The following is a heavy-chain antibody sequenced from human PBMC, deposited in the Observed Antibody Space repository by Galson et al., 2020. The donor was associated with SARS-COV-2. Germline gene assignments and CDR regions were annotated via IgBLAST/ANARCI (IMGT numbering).Heavy chain of an antibody. J-gene: IGHJ6*02. V-gene: IGHV3-20*04. CDR3: ARGGVYCGADCYAMDV. Sequence: GGSLRLSCEASGFRFRDYGMSWVRQLPGKGLERVSGLNWNGAGTAYADSVRGRFTISRENAKNSLYLKMNSLGAEDTALYYCARGGVYCGADCYAMDVWGQGTTVTVSS. CDR2: LNWNGAGT. D-gene: IGHD2-21*02. CDR1: GFRFRDYG.